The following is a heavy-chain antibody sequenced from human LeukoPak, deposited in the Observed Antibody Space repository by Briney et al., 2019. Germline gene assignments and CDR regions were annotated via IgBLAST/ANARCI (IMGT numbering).Heavy chain of an antibody. D-gene: IGHD1-14*01. Sequence: GGSLRLSCAASGFTFSSYSMNWVRQAPGKGLEGVSYISLGGDTIYYAGSVRARFTISRDAAGNSLYLQMNSLRDEDTAVYYCARILGLTLDYWGQGTLVTVSS. CDR3: ARILGLTLDY. CDR1: GFTFSSYS. J-gene: IGHJ4*02. CDR2: ISLGGDTI. V-gene: IGHV3-48*02.